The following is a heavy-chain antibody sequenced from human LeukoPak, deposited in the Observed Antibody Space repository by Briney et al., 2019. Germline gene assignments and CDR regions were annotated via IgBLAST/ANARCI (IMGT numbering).Heavy chain of an antibody. Sequence: GASVKVSCKASGYTFTSYDINWVRQATGQGLEWMGWMNPNSGNTGYAQKFQGRVTMTRNTSISTAYMELSSLRSEDTAVYYCAKTIVGATGGQRFDYWGQGTLVTVSS. V-gene: IGHV1-8*01. D-gene: IGHD1-26*01. CDR3: AKTIVGATGGQRFDY. CDR2: MNPNSGNT. CDR1: GYTFTSYD. J-gene: IGHJ4*02.